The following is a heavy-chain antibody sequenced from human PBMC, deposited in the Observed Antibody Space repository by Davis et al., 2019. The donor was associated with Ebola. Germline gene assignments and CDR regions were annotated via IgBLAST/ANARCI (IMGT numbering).Heavy chain of an antibody. V-gene: IGHV1-18*01. J-gene: IGHJ5*02. Sequence: AASVPVSCKASGYTFTSYGISWVRQAPGQGLEWMGWISAYNGNTNYAQKLQGRVTMTTDTSTSTAYMELTSLISEDTAPYYCAKSVPGLEGWLGPWGQGTLVTVSS. CDR3: AKSVPGLEGWLGP. CDR1: GYTFTSYG. D-gene: IGHD6-19*01. CDR2: ISAYNGNT.